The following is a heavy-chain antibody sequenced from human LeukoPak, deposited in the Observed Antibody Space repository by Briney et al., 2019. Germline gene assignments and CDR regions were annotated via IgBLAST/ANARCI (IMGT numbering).Heavy chain of an antibody. CDR3: ARVGSWVVPAAIIDHDAFDI. Sequence: PGGSLRLSCAASGFTFSSYSVNWVRQAPGKGLEWVSSISSSSSYIYYADSVKGRFTISRDNAKNSLYLQMNSLRAEDTAVYYCARVGSWVVPAAIIDHDAFDIWGQGTMVTVSS. CDR1: GFTFSSYS. V-gene: IGHV3-21*01. D-gene: IGHD2-2*01. J-gene: IGHJ3*02. CDR2: ISSSSSYI.